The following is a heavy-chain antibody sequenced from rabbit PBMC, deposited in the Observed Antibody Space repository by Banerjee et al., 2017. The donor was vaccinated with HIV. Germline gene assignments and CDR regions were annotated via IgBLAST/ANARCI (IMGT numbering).Heavy chain of an antibody. V-gene: IGHV1S40*01. Sequence: QSLEESGGDLVKPGASLTLTCTASGFSFSSSYWICWVRQAPGKGLEWIGCIVTGDGRTYYARRAKGQFTISKTSSTTVTLQMTSLTAADTATYFCARHGSISSHYNLWGQGTLVTVS. CDR2: IVTGDGRT. D-gene: IGHD1-1*01. J-gene: IGHJ4*01. CDR1: GFSFSSSYW. CDR3: ARHGSISSHYNL.